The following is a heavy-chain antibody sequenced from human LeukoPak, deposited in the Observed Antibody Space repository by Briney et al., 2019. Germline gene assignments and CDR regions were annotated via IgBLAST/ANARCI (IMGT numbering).Heavy chain of an antibody. D-gene: IGHD4-17*01. V-gene: IGHV3-53*01. CDR3: ASRSGGDYPYFDY. CDR1: DFTVSRNY. J-gene: IGHJ4*02. CDR2: IYSGGST. Sequence: GGSLRLSCAASDFTVSRNYMSWVRQAPGKGLEWVSVIYSGGSTKYADSVKGRFTISRDNSKNTLYLQMNSLRVEDTALYYCASRSGGDYPYFDYWGQGTWVTVSP.